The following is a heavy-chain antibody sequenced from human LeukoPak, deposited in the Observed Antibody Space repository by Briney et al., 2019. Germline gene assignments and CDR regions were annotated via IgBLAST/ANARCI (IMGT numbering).Heavy chain of an antibody. V-gene: IGHV1-18*01. CDR2: VSTSNGAT. CDR1: GYNFNRYT. CDR3: ARVSDTSMVTPGFDS. J-gene: IGHJ4*02. Sequence: ASVKVSCRTSGYNFNRYTITWVRQAPGQGLEWMGWVSTSNGATNYAEKFQGRVTMTTEAVTKTAYMELRRLTSGDTAMYFCARVSDTSMVTPGFDSWGQGTLVTVS. D-gene: IGHD5-18*01.